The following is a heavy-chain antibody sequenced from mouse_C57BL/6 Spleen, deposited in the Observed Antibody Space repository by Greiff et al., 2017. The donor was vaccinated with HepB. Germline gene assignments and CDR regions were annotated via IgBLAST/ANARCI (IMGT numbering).Heavy chain of an antibody. V-gene: IGHV1-55*01. J-gene: IGHJ1*03. Sequence: VKLQQPGAELVKPGASVKMSCKASGYTFTSYWITWVKQRPGQGLEWIGDIYPGSGSTNYNEKFKSKATLTVDTSSSTAYMQLSSLTSEDSAVYYCARFYYDYEGWYFDVWGTGTTVTVSS. CDR3: ARFYYDYEGWYFDV. CDR2: IYPGSGST. CDR1: GYTFTSYW. D-gene: IGHD2-4*01.